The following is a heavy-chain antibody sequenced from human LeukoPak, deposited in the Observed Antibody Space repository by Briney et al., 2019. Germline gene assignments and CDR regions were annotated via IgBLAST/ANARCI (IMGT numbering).Heavy chain of an antibody. V-gene: IGHV4-39*01. CDR3: VRYVVSGSGIYYFDY. D-gene: IGHD3-10*01. J-gene: IGHJ4*02. CDR2: INYSGST. CDR1: GGSFMSNRHY. Sequence: SETLSLTCSVSGGSFMSNRHYWGWIRQPPGKGPEWIASINYSGSTYYNPSLKGRVTISVDTSKNQFSLKLSSVTAADTAVFYCVRYVVSGSGIYYFDYWGQGTLVTVSS.